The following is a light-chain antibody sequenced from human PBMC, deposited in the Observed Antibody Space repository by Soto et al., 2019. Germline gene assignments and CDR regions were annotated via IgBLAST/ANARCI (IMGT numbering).Light chain of an antibody. CDR2: EVS. V-gene: IGLV2-14*01. J-gene: IGLJ1*01. CDR1: SSDVGGYNY. Sequence: QSALTQPGSVSGSPGQSITISCTGTSSDVGGYNYVSWYQQHPGKAPKLMIYEVSNRPSGVSNRSSGSKSGNTASLTISGLQAEDEADSYCSSYTSSTFYVFGTGTKVTAL. CDR3: SSYTSSTFYV.